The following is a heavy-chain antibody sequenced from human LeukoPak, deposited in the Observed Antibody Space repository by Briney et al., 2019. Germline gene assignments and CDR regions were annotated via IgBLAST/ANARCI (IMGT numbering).Heavy chain of an antibody. CDR3: ARPVMVVGIGGYYFDY. Sequence: GGSLRLSCAASGFTFSSYGMSWVRQAPGKGLEWVSAISGSGGSTYYADSVKGRFTISRDNAKNSLYLQMNSLRAEDTAVYYCARPVMVVGIGGYYFDYWGQGTLVTVSS. D-gene: IGHD2-15*01. J-gene: IGHJ4*02. CDR1: GFTFSSYG. V-gene: IGHV3-23*01. CDR2: ISGSGGST.